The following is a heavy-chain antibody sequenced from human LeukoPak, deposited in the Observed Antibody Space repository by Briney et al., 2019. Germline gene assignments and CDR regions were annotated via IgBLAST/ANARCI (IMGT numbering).Heavy chain of an antibody. J-gene: IGHJ2*01. V-gene: IGHV4-59*08. CDR2: IYYSGST. CDR3: ARIYCSGDCYMWYFDL. CDR1: GASISSYY. D-gene: IGHD2-21*02. Sequence: SETLSLTCTVSGASISSYYWTWIRQPPGKGLEWIGYIYYSGSTKYNPSLKSRVTISEDTSKNQFSLKLNSVTATDTAMYYCARIYCSGDCYMWYFDLWGRGTLVTVSS.